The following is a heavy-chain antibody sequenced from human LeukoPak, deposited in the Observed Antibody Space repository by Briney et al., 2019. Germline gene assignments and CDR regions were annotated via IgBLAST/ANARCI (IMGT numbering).Heavy chain of an antibody. CDR1: GFSFSSYA. D-gene: IGHD2/OR15-2a*01. Sequence: PGGSLRLSCSASGFSFSSYAMHWVRQAPGKGLEYVSAISSNGGSTYYADSVKGRFTISRDNSKNTLYLQMNSLRAEDTAVYYCAKDLYGNFDYWGQGTLVTVSS. J-gene: IGHJ4*02. CDR2: ISSNGGST. V-gene: IGHV3-64*04. CDR3: AKDLYGNFDY.